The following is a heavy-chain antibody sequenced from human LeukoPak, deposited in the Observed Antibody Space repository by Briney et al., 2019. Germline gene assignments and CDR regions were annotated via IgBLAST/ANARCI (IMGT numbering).Heavy chain of an antibody. D-gene: IGHD6-13*01. CDR3: ARDGMYSSSWYYGMDV. CDR1: GGSISSYY. V-gene: IGHV4-59*01. CDR2: IYYSGST. J-gene: IGHJ6*02. Sequence: SETLSLTCTVSGGSISSYYWSWIRQPPGKGLEWIGYIYYSGSTNYNPSLKSRVTISVDTSKNQFSLKLSSVTAVDTAVYYCARDGMYSSSWYYGMDVWGQGTTVTVSS.